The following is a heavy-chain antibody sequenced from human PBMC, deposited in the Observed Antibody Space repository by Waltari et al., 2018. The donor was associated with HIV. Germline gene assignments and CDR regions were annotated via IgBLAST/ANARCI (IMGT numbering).Heavy chain of an antibody. Sequence: QARLVESGGGVVQPGTTLRLSCKGLGFNFGSYGMHWVRQAPGKGLKWVSSISYNGGNHDYALAVKGRFTASRDNSKSTSFLEMRSLRPEDTAVYYCAGRNPASGWSFNYWGQGALVTVSS. V-gene: IGHV3-30*03. D-gene: IGHD6-19*01. CDR3: AGRNPASGWSFNY. CDR1: GFNFGSYG. CDR2: ISYNGGNH. J-gene: IGHJ4*02.